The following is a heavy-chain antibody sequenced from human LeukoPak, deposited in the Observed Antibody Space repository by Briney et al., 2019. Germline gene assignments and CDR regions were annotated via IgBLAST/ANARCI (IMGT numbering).Heavy chain of an antibody. V-gene: IGHV3-21*01. J-gene: IGHJ2*01. CDR1: GFTFSSYS. D-gene: IGHD1-26*01. CDR2: TSSSSSYI. Sequence: GGSLRLSCAASGFTFSSYSMNWVRQAPGKGLEWVSSTSSSSSYIYYADSVKGRFTISRDNSKNTLYLQMNSLRAEDTAVYYCAKDREGGEGYFDLWGRGTLVTVSS. CDR3: AKDREGGEGYFDL.